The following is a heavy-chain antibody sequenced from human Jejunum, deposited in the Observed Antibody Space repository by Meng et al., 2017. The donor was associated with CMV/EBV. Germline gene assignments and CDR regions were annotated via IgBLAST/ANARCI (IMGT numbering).Heavy chain of an antibody. J-gene: IGHJ4*02. Sequence: QVQLQESGPGLVKPSDTLSLTCTVSGGSINGYYCSWIRQPAGKGLEWIGRIYTSGNTNYNPSLKSRVTMSVDTSKSQFSLKLSSVTAADTAVYYCTRDNLSGSYYFDYWGQGTLVTVSS. D-gene: IGHD1-26*01. V-gene: IGHV4-4*07. CDR2: IYTSGNT. CDR1: GGSINGYY. CDR3: TRDNLSGSYYFDY.